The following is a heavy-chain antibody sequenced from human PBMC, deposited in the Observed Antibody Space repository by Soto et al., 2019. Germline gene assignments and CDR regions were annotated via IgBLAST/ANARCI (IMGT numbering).Heavy chain of an antibody. Sequence: LKISCKGSGYSFSTYRIGWVRQVPGKGLEWMGIISPGDSDTKYSQSFQGQVTISADKSISTAFLQWNSLKASDTAMYYCARHATYYDILSGYYFDYWGQGTLVTVSS. V-gene: IGHV5-51*01. D-gene: IGHD3-9*01. CDR1: GYSFSTYR. CDR2: ISPGDSDT. CDR3: ARHATYYDILSGYYFDY. J-gene: IGHJ4*02.